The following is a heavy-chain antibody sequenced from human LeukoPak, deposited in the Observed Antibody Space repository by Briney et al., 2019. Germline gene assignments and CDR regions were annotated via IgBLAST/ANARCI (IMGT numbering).Heavy chain of an antibody. J-gene: IGHJ6*02. CDR1: GGSISSGGYY. V-gene: IGHV4-31*03. CDR2: IYYSGST. Sequence: PSQTLSLTCTVSGGSISSGGYYWSWIRQHPGKGLEWIGYIYYSGSTYYNPSLKSRVTISVDTSKNQFSLKLSSVTAADTAVYYCARDLSYCSSTSCYYYYGMDVWGQGTTVTVSS. CDR3: ARDLSYCSSTSCYYYYGMDV. D-gene: IGHD2-2*01.